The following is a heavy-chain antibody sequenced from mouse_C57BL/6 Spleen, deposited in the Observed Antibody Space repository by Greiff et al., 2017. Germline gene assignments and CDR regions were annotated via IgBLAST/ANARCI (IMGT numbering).Heavy chain of an antibody. CDR1: GYTFTSYW. CDR3: ARMEGVDFDY. CDR2: IDHSASCT. Sequence: QVQLQQPGAELVMPGASVKLSCKASGYTFTSYWMHWVKQRPGQGLEWIGEIDHSASCTNYNQKVKGKSTLTVDKSSSTAYMQLSSLTSDDYAVYYCARMEGVDFDYWGQGTTPKVSS. D-gene: IGHD1-3*01. J-gene: IGHJ2*01. V-gene: IGHV1-69*01.